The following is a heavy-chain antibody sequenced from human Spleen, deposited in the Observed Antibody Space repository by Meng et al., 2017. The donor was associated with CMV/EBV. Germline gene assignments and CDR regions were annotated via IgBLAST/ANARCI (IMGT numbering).Heavy chain of an antibody. CDR2: ISSTTSYI. Sequence: GESLKISCVVSGFTFGDYAMSWVRQAPGKGLEWVSSISSTTSYIYYADSVQGRFTVSRDNAKNSLYLQLDSLGAEDTAVYFCARFRTTAYYSDSWGQGTLVTVSS. D-gene: IGHD2/OR15-2a*01. V-gene: IGHV3-21*01. CDR3: ARFRTTAYYSDS. CDR1: GFTFGDYA. J-gene: IGHJ4*02.